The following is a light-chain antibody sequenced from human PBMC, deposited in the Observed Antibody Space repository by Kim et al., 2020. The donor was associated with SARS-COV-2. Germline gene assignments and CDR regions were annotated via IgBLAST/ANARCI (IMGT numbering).Light chain of an antibody. CDR2: GRN. Sequence: SSELTQDPVVSVALGQTVRITCQGDSLRNYYTTWYQQKPGQAPVLVIYGRNNRPSGIPDRFSGSASGNTASLTISGTQAEDEADFYCQSRDSGGKVVFGGGTQLTVL. CDR1: SLRNYY. CDR3: QSRDSGGKVV. V-gene: IGLV3-19*01. J-gene: IGLJ2*01.